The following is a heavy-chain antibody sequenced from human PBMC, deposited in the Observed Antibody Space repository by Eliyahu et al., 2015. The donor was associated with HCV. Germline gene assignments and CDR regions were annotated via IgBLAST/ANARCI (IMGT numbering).Heavy chain of an antibody. D-gene: IGHD3-22*01. CDR2: IYPGDSDT. CDR1: GYSFTSYW. V-gene: IGHV5-51*01. J-gene: IGHJ3*02. Sequence: EVQLVQSGAEVKKPGESLKISCKGSGYSFTSYWIGWVRQMPGKGLEWMGIIYPGDSDTRYSPSFQGQVTISADKSISTAYLQWSSLKASDTAMYYCASLYYYDSSGSDAFDIWGQGTMVTVSS. CDR3: ASLYYYDSSGSDAFDI.